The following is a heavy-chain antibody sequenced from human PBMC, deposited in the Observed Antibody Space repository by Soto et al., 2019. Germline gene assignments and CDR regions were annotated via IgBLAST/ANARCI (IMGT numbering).Heavy chain of an antibody. CDR3: ASDPTYYYDSSGYGGYFDI. D-gene: IGHD3-22*01. Sequence: PSETLSLTCTVSGGSISSGDYYWSWIRQPPGKGLEWIGYIYYSGSTYYNPSLKSRVTISVDTSKNQFSLKLSSATAADMAVYYCASDPTYYYDSSGYGGYFDIWGQGTMVTVSS. V-gene: IGHV4-30-4*01. J-gene: IGHJ3*02. CDR2: IYYSGST. CDR1: GGSISSGDYY.